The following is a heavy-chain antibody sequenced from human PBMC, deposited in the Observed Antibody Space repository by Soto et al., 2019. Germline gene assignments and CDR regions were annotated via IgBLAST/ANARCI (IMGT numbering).Heavy chain of an antibody. CDR1: GYSISTGFN. CDR2: IYHSGST. J-gene: IGHJ4*02. D-gene: IGHD2-2*01. CDR3: AGDWGPGFYQLDS. Sequence: PSETLSLTCAVSGYSISTGFNWAWIRQPPGKGLEWIGSIYHSGSTYYNLSLKSRVTISSDASKNQISLKLSCVTAADTALYYRAGDWGPGFYQLDSWCQGTLLNASS. V-gene: IGHV4-38-2*02.